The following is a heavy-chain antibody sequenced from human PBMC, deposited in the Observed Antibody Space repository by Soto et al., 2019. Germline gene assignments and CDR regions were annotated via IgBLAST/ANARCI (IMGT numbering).Heavy chain of an antibody. J-gene: IGHJ5*02. Sequence: PGESLKISCQGSGYSFLYYWIAWVRQMPGKGLEWMGIIYPADSDTRYSPSFQGQVTISADRSISTAYLQWSSLKASDTAMYYCARIGPSAMTGWFDPWGQGTLVTVSS. CDR3: ARIGPSAMTGWFDP. CDR1: GYSFLYYW. CDR2: IYPADSDT. V-gene: IGHV5-51*01. D-gene: IGHD2-2*01.